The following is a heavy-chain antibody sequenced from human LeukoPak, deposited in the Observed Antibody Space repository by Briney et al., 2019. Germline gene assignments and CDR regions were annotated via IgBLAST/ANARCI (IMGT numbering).Heavy chain of an antibody. CDR3: AKVGTIRYFDWLLSTRGAFDI. Sequence: GGSLRLSCKVSGFTVSSNSWSWVRQAPGKGLEWVSFISSGGNTDHSDSAKGRFTISRDNSKNTLYLQMNSLRAEDTAVYYCAKVGTIRYFDWLLSTRGAFDIWGQGTMVTVSS. D-gene: IGHD3-9*01. CDR2: ISSGGNT. V-gene: IGHV3-53*01. CDR1: GFTVSSNS. J-gene: IGHJ3*02.